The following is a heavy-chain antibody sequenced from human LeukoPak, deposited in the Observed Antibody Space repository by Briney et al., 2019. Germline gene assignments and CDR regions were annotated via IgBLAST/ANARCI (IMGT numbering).Heavy chain of an antibody. CDR1: GFTFSSYE. J-gene: IGHJ6*02. CDR2: ISSSGSTI. Sequence: GGSLRLSCAASGFTFSSYEMNWVRQAPGKGLEWASYISSSGSTIYYADSVKGRFTISRDNAKNSLYLQMNSLRAEDTAVYYCARWERAPWYNWNYSYGMDVWGQGTTVTVSS. D-gene: IGHD1-20*01. V-gene: IGHV3-48*03. CDR3: ARWERAPWYNWNYSYGMDV.